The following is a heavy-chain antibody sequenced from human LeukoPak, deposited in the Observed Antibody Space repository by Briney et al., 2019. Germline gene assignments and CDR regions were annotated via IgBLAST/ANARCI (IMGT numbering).Heavy chain of an antibody. D-gene: IGHD3-3*01. CDR3: ARDQRAYYDFWSGPSYTDY. CDR2: INPNSGGT. Sequence: ASVKVSCKASGYTFTGYYMHWVRQAPGQGLEWMGLINPNSGGTNYAQKFQGRVTMTRDTSISTAYMELSRLRSDDTAVYYCARDQRAYYDFWSGPSYTDYWGQGTLVTVSS. V-gene: IGHV1-2*02. J-gene: IGHJ4*02. CDR1: GYTFTGYY.